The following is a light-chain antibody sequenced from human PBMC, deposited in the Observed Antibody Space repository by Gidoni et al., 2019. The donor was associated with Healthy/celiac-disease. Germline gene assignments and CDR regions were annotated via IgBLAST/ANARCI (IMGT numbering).Light chain of an antibody. CDR3: QQRQDWPPIT. J-gene: IGKJ5*01. Sequence: EVVLTQSPATLSLSPGERATLSCRASQSVSIYLAWYQQRPGQAPRLLIYEASKRATGVPVRFSGSGSGTDFTLTISSLEPEDFAVYYCQQRQDWPPITFXQXTRLXIK. CDR2: EAS. CDR1: QSVSIY. V-gene: IGKV3-11*01.